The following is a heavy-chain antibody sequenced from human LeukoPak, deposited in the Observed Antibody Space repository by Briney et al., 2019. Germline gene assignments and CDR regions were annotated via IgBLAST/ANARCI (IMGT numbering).Heavy chain of an antibody. Sequence: PSETLSLTCTVSGGSISSYYWSWIRQPPGKGLEWIGYIYYSGSTNYNPSLKSRVTISVDTSKNQFSLKLSSVTAADTAVYYCARDPSDDYGDYWGQGTLVTVSS. V-gene: IGHV4-59*12. J-gene: IGHJ4*02. CDR2: IYYSGST. CDR1: GGSISSYY. D-gene: IGHD2-21*01. CDR3: ARDPSDDYGDY.